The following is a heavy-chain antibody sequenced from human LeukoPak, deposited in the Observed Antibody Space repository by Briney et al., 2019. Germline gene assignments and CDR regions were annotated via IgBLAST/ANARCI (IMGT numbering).Heavy chain of an antibody. Sequence: GGSLRLSCAASGFSFTTYGMSWVRQAPGKGLEWVANIKRDGSDKYYVDSVKGRFTISRDNAKNSLYLQMNSLRAEDTALYYCAKERHRSSWYIGSEWGQGTLVTVSS. J-gene: IGHJ4*02. CDR1: GFSFTTYG. D-gene: IGHD6-13*01. CDR2: IKRDGSDK. V-gene: IGHV3-7*03. CDR3: AKERHRSSWYIGSE.